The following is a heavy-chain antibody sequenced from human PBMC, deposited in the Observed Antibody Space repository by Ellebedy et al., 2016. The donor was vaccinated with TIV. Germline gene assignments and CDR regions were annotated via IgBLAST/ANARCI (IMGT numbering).Heavy chain of an antibody. J-gene: IGHJ3*02. Sequence: SQTLSLTCGISGDSVSSNGVAWNWIRQSPSRGLEWLGRTYYRSKWYNDYAVSIKSRITINPDTSKNHFSLHLNSVTPEDTAVYYCARGRVSAFDIWGQGTMVTVSS. CDR1: GDSVSSNGVA. CDR2: TYYRSKWYN. CDR3: ARGRVSAFDI. V-gene: IGHV6-1*01.